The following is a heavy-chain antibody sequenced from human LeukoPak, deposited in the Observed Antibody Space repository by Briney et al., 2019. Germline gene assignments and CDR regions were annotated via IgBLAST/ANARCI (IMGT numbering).Heavy chain of an antibody. J-gene: IGHJ3*02. D-gene: IGHD3-10*01. Sequence: SETLSLTCTVSGGSISSSNWWSWVRQPPGKGLEWIGEIYHSGSTNYNPSLKSRVTISVDKSKNQFSLKLSSVTAADTAVYYCARDGRELEAFDIWGQGTMVTVSS. CDR2: IYHSGST. CDR1: GGSISSSNW. CDR3: ARDGRELEAFDI. V-gene: IGHV4-4*02.